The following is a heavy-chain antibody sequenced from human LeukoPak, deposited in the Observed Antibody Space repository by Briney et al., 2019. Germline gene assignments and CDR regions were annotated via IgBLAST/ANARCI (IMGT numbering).Heavy chain of an antibody. J-gene: IGHJ4*02. CDR1: GGSISSYY. V-gene: IGHV4-59*12. D-gene: IGHD6-6*01. CDR3: ARAQSSSSYYYFDY. Sequence: SETLSLTCTVSGGSISSYYWSWIRQPPGKGLEWIGYIYYSGSTNYNPSLKSRVTISVDTSKNQFSLKLSSVTAADTAVYYCARAQSSSSYYYFDYWGQGTLVTVSS. CDR2: IYYSGST.